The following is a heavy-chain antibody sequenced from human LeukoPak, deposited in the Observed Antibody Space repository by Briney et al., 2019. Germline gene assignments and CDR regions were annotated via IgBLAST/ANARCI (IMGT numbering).Heavy chain of an antibody. CDR3: VRDLILVWTPGDDFDF. CDR2: INEDATTI. J-gene: IGHJ4*02. V-gene: IGHV3-74*01. CDR1: GFAFSAYW. D-gene: IGHD3-16*01. Sequence: PGGSLRLSCAASGFAFSAYWLHWVRQAPGKGLEWVSRINEDATTITYADSVKGRFIISRDNSKKSLYLQMNILRAEDTAVYYCVRDLILVWTPGDDFDFWGQGTLVIVSS.